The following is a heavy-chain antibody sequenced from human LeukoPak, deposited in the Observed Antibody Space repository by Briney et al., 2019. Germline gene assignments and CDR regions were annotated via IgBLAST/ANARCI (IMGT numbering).Heavy chain of an antibody. V-gene: IGHV4-59*12. D-gene: IGHD3-22*01. CDR2: IYYSGST. CDR1: GGSISSYY. J-gene: IGHJ4*02. Sequence: SETLSLTCTVSGGSISSYYWSWIRQPPGKGLEWIGYIYYSGSTYYNPSLKSRVTISVDTSKNQFSLKLSSVTAADTAVYYCARSQYYYDSSGWLFDYWGQGTLVTVSS. CDR3: ARSQYYYDSSGWLFDY.